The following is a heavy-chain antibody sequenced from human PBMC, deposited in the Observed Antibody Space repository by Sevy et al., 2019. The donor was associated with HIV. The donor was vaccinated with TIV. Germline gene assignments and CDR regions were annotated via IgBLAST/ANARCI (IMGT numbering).Heavy chain of an antibody. Sequence: SETLSLTCTVSGVSISPYYWAWIRQPPGKGLECIGFSGNTNYNPSLKTRVTTSVDTSKNQFSLKLSSVTAADTAIYYCARGGPKQQQLDYFDYWGQGTLVTVSS. J-gene: IGHJ4*02. CDR1: GVSISPYY. D-gene: IGHD6-13*01. CDR3: ARGGPKQQQLDYFDY. V-gene: IGHV4-59*01. CDR2: SGNT.